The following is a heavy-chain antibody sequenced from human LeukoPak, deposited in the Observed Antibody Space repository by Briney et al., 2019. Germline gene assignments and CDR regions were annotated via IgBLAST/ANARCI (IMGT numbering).Heavy chain of an antibody. D-gene: IGHD2-15*01. J-gene: IGHJ4*02. V-gene: IGHV4-39*01. Sequence: KASETLSLTCTVSGGSISSSSYYWGWIRQPPGKGLEWIGSIYYSGSTYYNPSLKSRVTISVDTSKNQFSLKLSSVTAADTAVYYCASTKCSGGSCYSFSYYPTVIDYWGQGTLVTVSS. CDR3: ASTKCSGGSCYSFSYYPTVIDY. CDR1: GGSISSSSYY. CDR2: IYYSGST.